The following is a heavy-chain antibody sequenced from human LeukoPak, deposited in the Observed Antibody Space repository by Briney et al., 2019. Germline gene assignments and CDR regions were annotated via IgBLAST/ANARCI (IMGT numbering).Heavy chain of an antibody. D-gene: IGHD6-19*01. CDR1: GFTFSSYD. CDR3: ASGSGQWLALGY. CDR2: IWYDGSNK. Sequence: GGSLRLSCAASGFTFSSYDMHWVRQAPGKGLEWVAVIWYDGSNKYYADSVKGRFTISRDNSKNTLYLQMNSLRAEDTAVYYCASGSGQWLALGYWGQGTLVTVSS. V-gene: IGHV3-33*01. J-gene: IGHJ4*02.